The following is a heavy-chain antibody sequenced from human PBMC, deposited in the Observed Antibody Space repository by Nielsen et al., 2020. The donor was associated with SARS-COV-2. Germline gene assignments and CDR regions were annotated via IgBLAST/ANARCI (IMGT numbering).Heavy chain of an antibody. V-gene: IGHV3-30*04. Sequence: GGSLRLSCAASGFTFSSYAMHWVRQAPGKGLEWVAVISYDGSNKYYADSVKGRFTISRDNSKNTLYLQMNSLRAEDTAVYYCAREGTDSGTFDIWGQGTMVTVSS. CDR2: ISYDGSNK. CDR3: AREGTDSGTFDI. D-gene: IGHD2-21*02. CDR1: GFTFSSYA. J-gene: IGHJ3*02.